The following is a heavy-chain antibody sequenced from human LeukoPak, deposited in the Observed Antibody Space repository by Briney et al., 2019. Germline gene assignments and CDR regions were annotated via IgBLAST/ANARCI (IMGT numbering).Heavy chain of an antibody. Sequence: GGSLRLSCAASGFTFSSYAMRWVRKAPGKGLEWVSTISGSGGGTYYADSVKGRFTISRDNSKNTLYLQMNSLRAEDTAVYYCAKALRSSGWYPFDPWGQGTLVTVSS. CDR2: ISGSGGGT. CDR1: GFTFSSYA. V-gene: IGHV3-23*01. D-gene: IGHD6-19*01. J-gene: IGHJ5*02. CDR3: AKALRSSGWYPFDP.